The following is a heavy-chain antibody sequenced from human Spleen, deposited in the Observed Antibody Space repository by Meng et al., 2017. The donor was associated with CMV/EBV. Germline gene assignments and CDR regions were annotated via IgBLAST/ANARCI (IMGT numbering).Heavy chain of an antibody. CDR1: GYTFTSYG. J-gene: IGHJ6*02. Sequence: ASVNVACKASGYTFTSYGISWVRQAPGQGLECMGWISAYNGNTNYAQKLQGRVTVTADTSTSTAYMELRSLRSDDTAVYHCARDWGDSSSWYRGLDVWGQGTTVTVSS. CDR2: ISAYNGNT. V-gene: IGHV1-18*01. D-gene: IGHD6-13*01. CDR3: ARDWGDSSSWYRGLDV.